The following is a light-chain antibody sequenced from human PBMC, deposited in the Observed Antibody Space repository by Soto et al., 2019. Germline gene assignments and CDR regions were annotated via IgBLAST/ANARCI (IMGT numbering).Light chain of an antibody. J-gene: IGKJ1*01. CDR3: QQYGSSPWT. Sequence: EIVLTQSPGTLSSSPGERATLSCRASQSVSSNLAWYQQKPGQAPRLLIYGASTRATGIPDRFSGSGSGTDFTLTISRLEPEDFAVYYCQQYGSSPWTFGQGTKVDIK. V-gene: IGKV3-20*01. CDR1: QSVSSN. CDR2: GAS.